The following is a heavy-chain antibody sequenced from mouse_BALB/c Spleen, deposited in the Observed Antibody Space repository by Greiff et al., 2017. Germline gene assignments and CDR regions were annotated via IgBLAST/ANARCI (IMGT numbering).Heavy chain of an antibody. CDR3: ARHYCSSYGYFDY. CDR2: ISSGSSTI. J-gene: IGHJ2*01. CDR1: GFTFSSFG. V-gene: IGHV5-17*02. D-gene: IGHD1-1*01. Sequence: EVKLMESGGGLVQPGGSRKLSCAASGFTFSSFGMHWVRQAPEKGLEWVAYISSGSSTIYYADTVKGRFTISRDNPKNTLFLQMTSLRSEDTAMYYCARHYCSSYGYFDYWGQGTTLTVSS.